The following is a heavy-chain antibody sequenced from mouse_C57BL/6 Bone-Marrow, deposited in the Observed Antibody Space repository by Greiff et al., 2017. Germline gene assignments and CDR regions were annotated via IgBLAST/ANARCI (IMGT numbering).Heavy chain of an antibody. CDR1: GFTFTDYY. D-gene: IGHD2-10*01. Sequence: EVKLMESGGGLVQPGGSLSLSCAASGFTFTDYYMSWVRQPPGKALEWLGFIRNKANGYTTEYSASVKGRFTISRDNSQSILYLQMNALRAEDSATYYCASSYCGNLFAYWGQGTLVTVAA. CDR3: ASSYCGNLFAY. CDR2: IRNKANGYTT. V-gene: IGHV7-3*01. J-gene: IGHJ3*01.